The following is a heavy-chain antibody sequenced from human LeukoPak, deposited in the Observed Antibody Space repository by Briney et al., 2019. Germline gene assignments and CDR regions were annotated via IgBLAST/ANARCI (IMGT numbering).Heavy chain of an antibody. Sequence: GSLRLSCAASGFTFSSYGMHWVRQAPGKGLEWVAFIRYDGSNKYYADSVKGRFTISRDNAKNSLYLQMNSLRAEDTAVYYCARDSVEESSGWYYFDYWGQGTLVTVSS. D-gene: IGHD6-19*01. V-gene: IGHV3-30*02. J-gene: IGHJ4*02. CDR2: IRYDGSNK. CDR3: ARDSVEESSGWYYFDY. CDR1: GFTFSSYG.